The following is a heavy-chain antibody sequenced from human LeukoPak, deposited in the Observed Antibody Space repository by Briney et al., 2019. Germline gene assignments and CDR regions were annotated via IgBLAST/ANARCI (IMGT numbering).Heavy chain of an antibody. J-gene: IGHJ4*02. CDR1: GVSISSYY. V-gene: IGHV4-59*12. Sequence: SETLSLTCTVSGVSISSYYWSWIRQPPGKGLEWIGYIFYSGNTIYNPSLRSRVTISADTSKNHFSLRLRSVTAADTAVYYCARDPSGWHYFDYWGQGTLVTVSS. CDR3: ARDPSGWHYFDY. D-gene: IGHD6-19*01. CDR2: IFYSGNT.